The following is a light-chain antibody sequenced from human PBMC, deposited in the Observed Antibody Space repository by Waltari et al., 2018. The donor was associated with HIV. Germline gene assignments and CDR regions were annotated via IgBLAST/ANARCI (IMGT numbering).Light chain of an antibody. CDR1: SSNIGDNY. CDR2: DNK. CDR3: GTWDSSLSAYV. J-gene: IGLJ1*01. Sequence: QSVLTQPPSVSAAPGQKVTISCSGSSSNIGDNYVSWYQQLPGTAPKLLIYDNKKRPSVSPDRFSGSKSGPSATLGSTGLQTGDEADYYCGTWDSSLSAYVFGTGTKVTVL. V-gene: IGLV1-51*01.